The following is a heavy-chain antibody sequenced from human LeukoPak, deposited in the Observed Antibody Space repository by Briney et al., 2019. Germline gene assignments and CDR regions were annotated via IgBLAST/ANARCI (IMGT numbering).Heavy chain of an antibody. CDR3: ARSSFTVVTPNWFDP. CDR1: GGSISSGGYY. CDR2: IYYSGST. J-gene: IGHJ5*02. V-gene: IGHV4-31*03. Sequence: SETLSLTCTVSGGSISSGGYYWSWIRQHPGKGLEWIGYIYYSGSTYYNPSLKSRVTISVDTSKNQFSLKLSSVTAADTAVYYCARSSFTVVTPNWFDPWGQGTLVTVSS. D-gene: IGHD2-15*01.